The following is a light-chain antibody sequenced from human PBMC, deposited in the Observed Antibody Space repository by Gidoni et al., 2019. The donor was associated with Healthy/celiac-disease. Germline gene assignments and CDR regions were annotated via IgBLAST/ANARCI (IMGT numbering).Light chain of an antibody. V-gene: IGKV3-15*01. CDR3: QQYNNWPPYT. CDR2: GAS. J-gene: IGKJ2*01. Sequence: EIVMTQSPATLSVSPGERATLSCRASQSVSSNFAWYQQKPGQAPRLLIYGASTRATGIPARFSGSGSGTEFTLTISSLQSEDFAVYYCQQYNNWPPYTFXQXTKLXIK. CDR1: QSVSSN.